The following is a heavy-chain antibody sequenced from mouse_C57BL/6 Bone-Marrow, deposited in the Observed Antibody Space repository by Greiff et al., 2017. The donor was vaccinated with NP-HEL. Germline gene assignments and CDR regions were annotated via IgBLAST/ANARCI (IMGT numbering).Heavy chain of an antibody. V-gene: IGHV1-55*01. Sequence: QVHVKQPGAELVKPGASVKMSCKASGYTFTSYWITWVKQRPGQGLEWIGDIYPGSGSTNYNEKFKSKATLTVDTSSSTAYMQLSSLTSEDSAVYYCARSDAGWYFDVWGTGTTVTVSS. CDR3: ARSDAGWYFDV. J-gene: IGHJ1*03. CDR1: GYTFTSYW. CDR2: IYPGSGST.